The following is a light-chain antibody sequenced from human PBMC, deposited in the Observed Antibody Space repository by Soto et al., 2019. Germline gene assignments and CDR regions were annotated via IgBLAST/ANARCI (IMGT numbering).Light chain of an antibody. CDR1: SSDVGGYNY. J-gene: IGLJ1*01. Sequence: QSVLTQPPSVSGSPGQSVTISCTGTSSDVGGYNYISWYQQHPGKAPKLMIYDVSKRPSGVPDRFSGSKSGNTASLTISGLQAEYEADYYCCSYAGSYTHYVFGTGTKLTVL. CDR3: CSYAGSYTHYV. V-gene: IGLV2-11*01. CDR2: DVS.